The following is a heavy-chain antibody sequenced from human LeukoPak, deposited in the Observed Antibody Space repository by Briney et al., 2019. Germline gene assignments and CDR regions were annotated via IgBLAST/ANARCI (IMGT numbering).Heavy chain of an antibody. D-gene: IGHD3-3*01. V-gene: IGHV3-30*18. Sequence: GGSLRLSCAAPGFTFSSYGMHWVRQAPGKGLEWVAVISYDGSNKYYADSVKGRLTISRDNSKSTLYLQMNSLRAEDTAVYYCAKDGSAYYDFWSGYSTGYYYYGMDVWGQGTTVTVSS. CDR1: GFTFSSYG. CDR2: ISYDGSNK. J-gene: IGHJ6*02. CDR3: AKDGSAYYDFWSGYSTGYYYYGMDV.